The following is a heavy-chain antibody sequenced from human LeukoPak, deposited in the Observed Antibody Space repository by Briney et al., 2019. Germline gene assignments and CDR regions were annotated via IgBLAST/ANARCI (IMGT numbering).Heavy chain of an antibody. CDR2: ISAYNDNT. V-gene: IGHV1-18*04. CDR1: GYTFTSYG. J-gene: IGHJ4*02. Sequence: ASVKVSCKASGYTFTSYGISWVRQAPGQGLEWMGWISAYNDNTNYAQKLQGRVTMTTDTFTNTAYTELRSLRSDDTAVYYCARDDLHGDLDFDYWGQGTLVTVSS. D-gene: IGHD4-17*01. CDR3: ARDDLHGDLDFDY.